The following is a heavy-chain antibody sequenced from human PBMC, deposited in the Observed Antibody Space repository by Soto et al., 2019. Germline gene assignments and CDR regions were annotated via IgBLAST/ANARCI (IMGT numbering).Heavy chain of an antibody. CDR1: GFTFSSYA. D-gene: IGHD1-26*01. CDR3: AKEVGATSAFDY. CDR2: IRGSGSGT. Sequence: PGGSLRLSCEASGFTFSSYAMSWVRQALGKGLEWVSAIRGSGSGTYYADAVKGRFTISRDNSKNTLYLQMNSLRVEDTAVYYCAKEVGATSAFDYWSQGTVVTVSS. J-gene: IGHJ4*02. V-gene: IGHV3-23*01.